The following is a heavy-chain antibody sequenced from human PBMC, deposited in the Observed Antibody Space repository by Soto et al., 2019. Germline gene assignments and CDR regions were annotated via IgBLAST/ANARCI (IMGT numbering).Heavy chain of an antibody. J-gene: IGHJ3*01. CDR1: GGTFSSYA. CDR2: IIPIFGTA. Sequence: SVKVSCKASGGTFSSYAISWVRQAPGQGLEWMGGIIPIFGTANYAQKFQGRVTITADESTSTAYMELSSLRSEDTAVYYCARRFRSLGDAFDVWGQGTMVTVSS. D-gene: IGHD3-3*01. V-gene: IGHV1-69*13. CDR3: ARRFRSLGDAFDV.